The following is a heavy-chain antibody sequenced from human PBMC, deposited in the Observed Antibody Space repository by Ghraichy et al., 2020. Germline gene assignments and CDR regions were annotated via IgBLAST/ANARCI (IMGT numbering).Heavy chain of an antibody. CDR3: ARRKTGYSSSWYYFDY. Sequence: GESLNISCKGSGYSFTNYWIAWVRQMPGKGLEWMGMNYPADSDTRQSPSFQGQATFSADKSISTAYLQWSSLKASDTAIYYCARRKTGYSSSWYYFDYWGQGTLVTVSS. CDR2: NYPADSDT. V-gene: IGHV5-51*01. J-gene: IGHJ4*02. CDR1: GYSFTNYW. D-gene: IGHD6-13*01.